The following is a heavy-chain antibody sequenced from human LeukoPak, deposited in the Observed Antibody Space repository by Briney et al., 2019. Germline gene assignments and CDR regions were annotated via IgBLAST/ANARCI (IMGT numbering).Heavy chain of an antibody. D-gene: IGHD5-12*01. CDR3: ARAPYSGYDDDAFDI. CDR1: GFTFSSYE. CDR2: ISSSGSAI. Sequence: PGGSLRLSCAASGFTFSSYEMNWVRQAPGKGLEWVSYISSSGSAIYYADSVKGRFTISRDNAKNSLYLQMNSLRAEDTAVYYCARAPYSGYDDDAFDIWGQGTMVTVSS. J-gene: IGHJ3*02. V-gene: IGHV3-48*03.